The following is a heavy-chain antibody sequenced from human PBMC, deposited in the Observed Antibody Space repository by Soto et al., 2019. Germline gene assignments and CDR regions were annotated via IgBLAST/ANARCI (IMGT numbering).Heavy chain of an antibody. Sequence: QLQLQESGAGLLKPSQTLSLTCAVSGGSISSGGYSWSWIRQPPGKGLEGIGYIYHSGSTYYHPSPRRRVSTSVGWAQCPFSLQLSSVTPADTAVFSCARPPATWGQETLVTVSS. CDR3: ARPPAT. D-gene: IGHD6-25*01. CDR2: IYHSGST. V-gene: IGHV4-30-2*01. CDR1: GGSISSGGYS. J-gene: IGHJ3*01.